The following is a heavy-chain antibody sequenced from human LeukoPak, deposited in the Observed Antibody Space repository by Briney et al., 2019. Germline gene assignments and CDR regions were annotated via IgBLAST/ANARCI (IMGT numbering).Heavy chain of an antibody. Sequence: PSGTLSLTCAVSGGSISSSNWWSWVRQPPGKGLEWIGEIYHSGSTNYNPSLKSRVTISVDKSKNQFSLKLSPVTAADTAVYYCARDPGLGYYDSSGYSEGDYWGQGTLVTVSS. J-gene: IGHJ4*02. D-gene: IGHD3-22*01. CDR3: ARDPGLGYYDSSGYSEGDY. V-gene: IGHV4-4*02. CDR2: IYHSGST. CDR1: GGSISSSNW.